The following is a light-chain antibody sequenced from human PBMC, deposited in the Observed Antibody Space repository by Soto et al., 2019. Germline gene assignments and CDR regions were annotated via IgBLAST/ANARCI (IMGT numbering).Light chain of an antibody. J-gene: IGKJ1*01. Sequence: DIQMTQSPSTLSASVGDRVTITCRASQIISTRLAWFQQKPGKAPKLLIYDASSLEGGVPSRFSVSGSGTEFTLSISSLQPDDFAPYYCQQYNSYPWTFGQGTKVEIK. CDR1: QIISTR. CDR3: QQYNSYPWT. V-gene: IGKV1-5*01. CDR2: DAS.